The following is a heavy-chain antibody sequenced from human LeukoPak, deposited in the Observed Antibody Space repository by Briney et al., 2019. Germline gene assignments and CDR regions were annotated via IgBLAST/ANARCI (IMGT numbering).Heavy chain of an antibody. J-gene: IGHJ4*02. V-gene: IGHV1-18*01. Sequence: ASVKVSCKASGGTFSSYGISWVRQAPGQGLEWMGWISVYNGNTNYAQKLQGRVTMTTDTSTSTAYMELRSLRSDDTAMYYCARVETYYDTDSARKTFDYWGQGTLVTVSS. D-gene: IGHD3-22*01. CDR2: ISVYNGNT. CDR1: GGTFSSYG. CDR3: ARVETYYDTDSARKTFDY.